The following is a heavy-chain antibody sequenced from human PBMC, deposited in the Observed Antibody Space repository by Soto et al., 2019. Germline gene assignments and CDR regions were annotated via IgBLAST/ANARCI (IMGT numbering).Heavy chain of an antibody. V-gene: IGHV4-34*01. D-gene: IGHD3-16*02. CDR2: INHSGST. J-gene: IGHJ5*02. CDR1: GGSFSGYY. Sequence: PSETLSLTCAVYGGSFSGYYWSWIRQPPGKGLEWIGEINHSGSTNYNPSLKSRVTISVDTSKNQFSLKLSSVTAADTAVYYCARGLYYDYVWGSYRHANWFDPWGQGTLVTSPQ. CDR3: ARGLYYDYVWGSYRHANWFDP.